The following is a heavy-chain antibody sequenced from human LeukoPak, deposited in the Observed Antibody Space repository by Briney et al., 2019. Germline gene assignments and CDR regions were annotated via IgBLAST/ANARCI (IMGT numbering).Heavy chain of an antibody. J-gene: IGHJ4*02. Sequence: GRSLRLSCAASGFTFHNLAMHWVRQAPGKGLEWVAVISNDERNKYYTDSVKGRFTISRDNSKSTVYLQMNSLRPEDTAMYYCARPSPPGDGYNPCDYWGPGALVIVSS. CDR2: ISNDERNK. D-gene: IGHD5-24*01. CDR3: ARPSPPGDGYNPCDY. V-gene: IGHV3-30*04. CDR1: GFTFHNLA.